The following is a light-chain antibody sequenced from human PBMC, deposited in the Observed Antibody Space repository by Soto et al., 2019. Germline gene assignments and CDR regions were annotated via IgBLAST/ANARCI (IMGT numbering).Light chain of an antibody. CDR1: QSVSSN. V-gene: IGKV3-15*01. CDR2: GAT. CDR3: QQYRSWPRT. J-gene: IGKJ1*01. Sequence: EIVMTQSPATLSVSPGERATLSCRASQSVSSNLAWYQQKPGQAPRLLVYGATTRATDAPAKFRGRGSGTEFSLTISSLQSEDSATYYCQQYRSWPRTFGQGTKVDIK.